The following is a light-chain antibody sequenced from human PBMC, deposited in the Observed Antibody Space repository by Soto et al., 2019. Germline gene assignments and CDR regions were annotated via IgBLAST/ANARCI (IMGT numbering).Light chain of an antibody. CDR2: GAS. CDR3: QRYETSPPT. CDR1: QSVSGSN. V-gene: IGKV3-20*01. J-gene: IGKJ4*01. Sequence: EIVLTQSPGTLSLSPGERATLSCRASQSVSGSNLAWYQQKPGQSPRPLLYGASTRATGIPDRFSGSGSGTDFTLTISRLEPEDFVVYYCQRYETSPPTFGGGTKVDIK.